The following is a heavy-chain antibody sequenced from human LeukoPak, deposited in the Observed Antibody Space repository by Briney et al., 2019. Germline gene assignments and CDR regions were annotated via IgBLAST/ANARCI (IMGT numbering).Heavy chain of an antibody. CDR1: GFTFSSYG. CDR2: IRYDGSNK. CDR3: AKDRITMVRGVTPPFDY. J-gene: IGHJ4*02. Sequence: GGSLRLSCAASGFTFSSYGMHWVRQAPCKGLEWVSFIRYDGSNKYYADSVKGRFTISRDNSKNTLYLQMNSLRAEDTAVYYCAKDRITMVRGVTPPFDYWGQGTLVTVSS. V-gene: IGHV3-30*02. D-gene: IGHD3-10*01.